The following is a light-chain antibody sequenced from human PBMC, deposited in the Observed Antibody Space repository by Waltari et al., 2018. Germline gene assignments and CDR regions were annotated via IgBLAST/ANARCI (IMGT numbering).Light chain of an antibody. CDR3: QQYNSYSRT. CDR1: QRISSW. CDR2: KAS. V-gene: IGKV1-5*03. Sequence: DSQMTQSPSPLSPSVGDRVTITGRARQRISSWLAWYQQKPGKAPKLLIYKASSLESGVPSRFSGSGSGTEFTLTISSLQPDDFATYYCQQYNSYSRTFGQGTKLEIK. J-gene: IGKJ2*01.